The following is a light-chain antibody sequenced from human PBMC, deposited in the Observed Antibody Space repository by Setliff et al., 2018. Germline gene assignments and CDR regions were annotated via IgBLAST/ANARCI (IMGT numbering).Light chain of an antibody. CDR1: SSDIHGFSY. CDR2: DVT. Sequence: QSALTQPASVSGSPGQSITISCTGISSDIHGFSYVSWYQQHQDKAPKLLIYDVTYRPSGVSDRFSASMSGNTASLSISGLQAEDEGDYYCSSYTARSAVFGPGTKVTVL. J-gene: IGLJ1*01. CDR3: SSYTARSAV. V-gene: IGLV2-14*03.